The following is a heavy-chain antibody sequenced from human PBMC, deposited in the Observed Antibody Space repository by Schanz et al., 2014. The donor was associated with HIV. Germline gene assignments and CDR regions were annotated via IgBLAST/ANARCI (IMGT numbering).Heavy chain of an antibody. CDR2: INHREST. Sequence: QVKLQQWGAGLLKPSETLSLTCAVYGGSFTGYYWSWIRQSPGKGLEWLGQINHRESTNYNPPLQSRVPTSLDASKNRFPLRLSSVAAADTAVYYCARDNDPYYYDNSGYYDRLFDYWGQGTLVTVSS. CDR1: GGSFTGYY. CDR3: ARDNDPYYYDNSGYYDRLFDY. V-gene: IGHV4-34*01. D-gene: IGHD3-22*01. J-gene: IGHJ4*02.